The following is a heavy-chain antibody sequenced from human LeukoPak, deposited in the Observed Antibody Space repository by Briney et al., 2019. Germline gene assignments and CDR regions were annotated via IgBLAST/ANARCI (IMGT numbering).Heavy chain of an antibody. CDR2: IYSSGIT. D-gene: IGHD1-14*01. Sequence: SETLSLTCTVSGDSISSSYWSWIRQPAGKGLEWIRRIYSSGITNYNPSLNSRVTLSLDTSKNQFSLKLNSVTAADTALYYCARLNNRVLFDSWGQGTLVTVSS. CDR3: ARLNNRVLFDS. J-gene: IGHJ4*02. CDR1: GDSISSSY. V-gene: IGHV4-4*07.